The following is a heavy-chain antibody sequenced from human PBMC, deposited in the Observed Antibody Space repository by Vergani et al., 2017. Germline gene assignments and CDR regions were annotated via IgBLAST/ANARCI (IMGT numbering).Heavy chain of an antibody. CDR2: IYYSVRT. V-gene: IGHV4-39*07. CDR1: GGSISSSSYY. CDR3: AGSSTTWRYAFDI. J-gene: IGHJ3*02. D-gene: IGHD2-2*01. Sequence: QLQLQESGPGLVKPSETLSLTCTVSGGSISSSSYYWGWIRQPPGKGLEWIGSIYYSVRTYYNPSLKSRVTISVDSSKNQFSLKLSSVTAADTAVYYCAGSSTTWRYAFDIWGQGTMVTVSS.